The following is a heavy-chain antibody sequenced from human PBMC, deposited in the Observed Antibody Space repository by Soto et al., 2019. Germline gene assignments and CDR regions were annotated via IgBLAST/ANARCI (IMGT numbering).Heavy chain of an antibody. CDR3: ARDSPPITYYDILTGHGGGGWFDH. D-gene: IGHD3-9*01. V-gene: IGHV4-31*03. CDR1: GGSISSGGYY. CDR2: IYYSGST. J-gene: IGHJ5*02. Sequence: PSETLSLTCTVSGGSISSGGYYWSWIRQHPGKGLEWIGYIYYSGSTYYNPSLKSRVTISVDTSKNQFSLKLSSVTAADAAVYYCARDSPPITYYDILTGHGGGGWFDHWGHGTLVTVSS.